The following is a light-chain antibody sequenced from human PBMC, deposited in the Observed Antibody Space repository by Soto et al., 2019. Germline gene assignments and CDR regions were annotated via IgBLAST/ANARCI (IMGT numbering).Light chain of an antibody. V-gene: IGKV3-20*01. Sequence: EIVLTQSPGTLSLSPGERATLSCRASQSVSSSYLAWYQQKPGQAPRLLIYGASSRATGIPDRCSGSGSGTDSTLTISRLERVDFAVYFCQQYVSSPPSPFGGGTKVDIK. CDR3: QQYVSSPPSP. CDR1: QSVSSSY. CDR2: GAS. J-gene: IGKJ4*01.